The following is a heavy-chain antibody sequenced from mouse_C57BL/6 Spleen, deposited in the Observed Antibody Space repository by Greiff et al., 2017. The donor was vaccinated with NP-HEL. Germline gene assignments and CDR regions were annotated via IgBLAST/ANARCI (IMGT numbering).Heavy chain of an antibody. Sequence: EVQLQQSGAELVRPGASVKLSCTASGFNIKDYYMHWVKQRPEQGLEWIGRIDPEDGDTEYAPKFQGKATMTADTSSNTAYLQLSSLTSEDTSVYYCTITTVGYFDVWGTRTTVTVSS. CDR1: GFNIKDYY. CDR3: TITTVGYFDV. D-gene: IGHD1-1*01. J-gene: IGHJ1*03. CDR2: IDPEDGDT. V-gene: IGHV14-1*01.